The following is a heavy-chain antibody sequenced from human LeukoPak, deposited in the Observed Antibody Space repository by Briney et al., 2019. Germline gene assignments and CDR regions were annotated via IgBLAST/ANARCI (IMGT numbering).Heavy chain of an antibody. Sequence: SETLSRTCTGSGGSISTSNYYWRWIRQPPGKGLELIGNIFYSGCTHYSPSLKSRVTISLDTSSNLFTLNLTSVDAADTAVYYCAKSNGYGFVDIWGQGTMVTVSS. V-gene: IGHV4-39*06. CDR3: AKSNGYGFVDI. J-gene: IGHJ3*02. D-gene: IGHD3-10*01. CDR2: IFYSGCT. CDR1: GGSISTSNYY.